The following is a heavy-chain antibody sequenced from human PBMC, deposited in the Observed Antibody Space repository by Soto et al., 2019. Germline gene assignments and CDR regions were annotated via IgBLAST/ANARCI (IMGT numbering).Heavy chain of an antibody. CDR2: ISSSSSYT. J-gene: IGHJ4*02. CDR1: GLTFSDYY. D-gene: IGHD3-10*01. CDR3: ARSDDDGSGSYYDY. Sequence: QVQLVESGGGLVKPCVSLRLSWAASGLTFSDYYMSWIRQAPGKGLEWVSYISSSSSYTNYADSVKGRFTISRDNAKNYLYLQMKRLRAEDTAVYYCARSDDDGSGSYYDYWGQGTLVTVSS. V-gene: IGHV3-11*06.